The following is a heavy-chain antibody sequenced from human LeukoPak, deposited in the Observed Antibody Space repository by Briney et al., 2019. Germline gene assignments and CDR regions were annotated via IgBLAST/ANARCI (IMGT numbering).Heavy chain of an antibody. CDR3: ARDLGGIAGS. CDR2: INEDGSIT. J-gene: IGHJ4*02. V-gene: IGHV3-74*01. D-gene: IGHD1-26*01. Sequence: PGGSLRLSCAASGFTFTRYWMHWVRQVPGKGLDWVSRINEDGSITTHADSVRGRFTISRDNARDTLYLQMNSLRSEDTAVYYCARDLGGIAGSWGQGTLVTVPS. CDR1: GFTFTRYW.